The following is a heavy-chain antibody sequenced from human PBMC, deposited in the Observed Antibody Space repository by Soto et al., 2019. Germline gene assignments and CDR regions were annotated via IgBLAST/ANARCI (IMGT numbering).Heavy chain of an antibody. D-gene: IGHD5-18*01. Sequence: GGSLKLSCVASGLTFSSWMSWVRQAPGKGLEWVAMTTQDGSGKHYVDSVKGRFTISRDSAKNSMYLQMNSLTVEDTAMYYCASLDTAMIKTAGYWGQGTQVTVSS. CDR3: ASLDTAMIKTAGY. J-gene: IGHJ4*02. V-gene: IGHV3-7*01. CDR1: GLTFSSW. CDR2: TTQDGSGK.